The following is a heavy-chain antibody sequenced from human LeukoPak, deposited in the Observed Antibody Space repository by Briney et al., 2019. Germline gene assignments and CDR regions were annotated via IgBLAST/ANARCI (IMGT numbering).Heavy chain of an antibody. Sequence: PSETLSLTCAVYGGSFSGYYWSWIRQSPGKGLEWIGEINHSGSTNYNPSLKSRVAISVDTSKNQFSLKLSSVTAADTAVYYCARATVTLGTDYWGQGTLVTVSS. D-gene: IGHD4-11*01. J-gene: IGHJ4*02. CDR1: GGSFSGYY. V-gene: IGHV4-34*01. CDR2: INHSGST. CDR3: ARATVTLGTDY.